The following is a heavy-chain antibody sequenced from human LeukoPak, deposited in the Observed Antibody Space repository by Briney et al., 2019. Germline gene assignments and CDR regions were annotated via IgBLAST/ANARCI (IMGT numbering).Heavy chain of an antibody. V-gene: IGHV3-30*03. CDR1: GFTFSSYG. CDR3: RGYDYDILTGYSYHAFDI. Sequence: PGRSLRLSCAASGFTFSSYGMHWVRQAPGKGLEWVAVISYDGSNKYYADSVKGRFTISRDNSKNTLYLQMNSLRAEDTAVYYCRGYDYDILTGYSYHAFDIWGQGTMVTVSS. CDR2: ISYDGSNK. D-gene: IGHD3-9*01. J-gene: IGHJ3*02.